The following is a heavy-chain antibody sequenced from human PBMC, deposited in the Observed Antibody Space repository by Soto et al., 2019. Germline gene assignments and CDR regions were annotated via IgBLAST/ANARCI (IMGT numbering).Heavy chain of an antibody. D-gene: IGHD5-18*01. CDR2: INHSGST. CDR3: AIARGYSYGLPYYYYGMDV. Sequence: SETLSLTCTVSGGSISSYYWSWIRQPPGKGLEWIGEINHSGSTNYNPSLKSRVTISVDTSKNQFSLKLSSVTAADTAVYYCAIARGYSYGLPYYYYGMDVWGQGTTVTVSS. V-gene: IGHV4-59*12. CDR1: GGSISSYY. J-gene: IGHJ6*02.